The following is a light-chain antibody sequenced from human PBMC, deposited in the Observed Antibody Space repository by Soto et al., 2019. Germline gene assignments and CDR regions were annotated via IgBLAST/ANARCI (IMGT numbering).Light chain of an antibody. CDR3: MQGTRWPRT. Sequence: DVVLTQSPLSLPVTLGQPASISCTPSQSLVYSDGSTHLSWFQQRPGQSPRRRIYSVSNRGSGVPDRLSGSGSGTDFTLKISRVEAEDVGVYYCMQGTRWPRTFGQGTKLEIK. J-gene: IGKJ2*01. CDR2: SVS. V-gene: IGKV2-30*01. CDR1: QSLVYSDGSTH.